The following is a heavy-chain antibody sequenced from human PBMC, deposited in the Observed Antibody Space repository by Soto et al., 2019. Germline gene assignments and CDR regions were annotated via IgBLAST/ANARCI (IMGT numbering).Heavy chain of an antibody. V-gene: IGHV4-4*07. D-gene: IGHD6-19*01. Sequence: QVQLQESGPGLVKPSETLSLTCTVSGGSISSHYWSWIRQPAGKGLEWIGRIYLSGNTKINPSLKNRVTMSLAASKTQFSLNLKSVTAADTAVYYCAKELKPYNSGWYFTLSGGQGTLVTVS. CDR2: IYLSGNT. CDR3: AKELKPYNSGWYFTLS. CDR1: GGSISSHY. J-gene: IGHJ4*02.